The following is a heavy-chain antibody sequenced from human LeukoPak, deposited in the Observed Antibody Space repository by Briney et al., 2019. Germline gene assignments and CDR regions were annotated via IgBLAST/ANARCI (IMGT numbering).Heavy chain of an antibody. CDR2: INPYSGDT. Sequence: ASVKVSCKTSGYTFNTYYLHWVRQAPGQGLEWTGRINPYSGDTTFAQRFQGRVTMTRDTSISTAYMELSRLRSDDTAVYYCAREMKISRFDAFDIWGQGTMVTVSS. J-gene: IGHJ3*02. V-gene: IGHV1-2*06. CDR3: AREMKISRFDAFDI. D-gene: IGHD2/OR15-2a*01. CDR1: GYTFNTYY.